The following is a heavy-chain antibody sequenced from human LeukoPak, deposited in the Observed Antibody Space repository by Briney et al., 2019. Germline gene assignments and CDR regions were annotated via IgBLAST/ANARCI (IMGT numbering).Heavy chain of an antibody. V-gene: IGHV3-7*01. CDR1: GFTFSSYW. Sequence: PGGSLRLSCAASGFTFSSYWMTWVRQAPGKGLEWVANINRDASEKYYVDSVKGRFTISRDNAKNSLYLQMNSLRAEDTAVYYCARTRWLPRLDYWGQGTLVTVSS. CDR2: INRDASEK. D-gene: IGHD5-24*01. CDR3: ARTRWLPRLDY. J-gene: IGHJ4*02.